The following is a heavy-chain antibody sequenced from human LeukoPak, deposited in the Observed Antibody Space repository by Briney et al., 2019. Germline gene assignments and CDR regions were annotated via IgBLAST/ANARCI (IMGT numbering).Heavy chain of an antibody. V-gene: IGHV3-33*06. J-gene: IGHJ6*02. CDR2: IWYGGSNK. CDR1: GFMFNNYW. Sequence: PGGSLRLSCAASGFMFNNYWMHWVRHAPGKGLEWVAVIWYGGSNKYYADSVKGRFTISRDNSKNTLYLQMNSLRAEDTAVYYCAKASYGNSFYYYYGMDVWGQGTTVTVSS. CDR3: AKASYGNSFYYYYGMDV. D-gene: IGHD4-23*01.